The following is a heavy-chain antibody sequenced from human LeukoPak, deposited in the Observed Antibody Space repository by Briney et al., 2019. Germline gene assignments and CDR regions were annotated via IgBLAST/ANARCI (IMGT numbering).Heavy chain of an antibody. V-gene: IGHV7-4-1*02. Sequence: ASVKVSCKASGYTFTSYDINWVRQATGQGLEWMGWINTNTGNPTYAQGFTGRFVFSLDTSVSTAYLQISSLKAEDTAVYYCARDIRYYDSIYWGQGTLVTVSS. D-gene: IGHD3-22*01. CDR3: ARDIRYYDSIY. J-gene: IGHJ4*02. CDR1: GYTFTSYD. CDR2: INTNTGNP.